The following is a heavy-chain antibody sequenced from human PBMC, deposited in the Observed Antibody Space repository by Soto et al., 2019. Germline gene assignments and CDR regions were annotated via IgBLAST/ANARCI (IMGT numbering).Heavy chain of an antibody. CDR1: GFTLRNYA. V-gene: IGHV3-23*01. D-gene: IGHD3-3*01. J-gene: IGHJ4*02. Sequence: GGSLRLSCDASGFTLRNYAMTWIRQGPGKGLECVSLISANDVGTYYAESVKTRFTISTEKSRNTVYLQMDSLRADDTAIYYCAKAKNDYTWDNRPPFDYSAPGTLVTVSS. CDR2: ISANDVGT. CDR3: AKAKNDYTWDNRPPFDY.